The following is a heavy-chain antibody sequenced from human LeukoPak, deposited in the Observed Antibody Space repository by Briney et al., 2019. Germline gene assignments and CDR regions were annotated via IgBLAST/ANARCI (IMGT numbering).Heavy chain of an antibody. J-gene: IGHJ4*02. Sequence: PGGSLRLSCAASGFTFSSYWMSWVRQAPGKGLEWVANIKQDGSEKYYVDSVKGRFTISRDNAKNSLYLQMNSLRAGDTAVYYCARGPYYAAGSFDYWGQGTLVTVSS. CDR2: IKQDGSEK. D-gene: IGHD3-10*01. CDR3: ARGPYYAAGSFDY. V-gene: IGHV3-7*01. CDR1: GFTFSSYW.